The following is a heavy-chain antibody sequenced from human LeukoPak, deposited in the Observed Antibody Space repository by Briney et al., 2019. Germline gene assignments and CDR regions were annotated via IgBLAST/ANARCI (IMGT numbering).Heavy chain of an antibody. CDR3: ARLSRHYYDSSGYYSY. V-gene: IGHV1-46*01. J-gene: IGHJ4*02. CDR2: INPSGGST. D-gene: IGHD3-22*01. Sequence: ASVKVSCKASGYTFTSYYMHWVRQAPGQGLEWMGLINPSGGSTSYAQKCQGRVTMTRDTSTSTVYMELSSRRSEDTVVYYGARLSRHYYDSSGYYSYWGQGTLVTVSS. CDR1: GYTFTSYY.